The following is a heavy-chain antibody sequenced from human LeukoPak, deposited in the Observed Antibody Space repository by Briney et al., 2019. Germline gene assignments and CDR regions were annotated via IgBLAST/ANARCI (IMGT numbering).Heavy chain of an antibody. CDR1: GSTFSDHY. V-gene: IGHV3-72*01. Sequence: GGSLRLSCVVSGSTFSDHYMDWVRQAPGKGLEWVARIRNRARGYTTDYAASAKGRFTISRDDSEGSLYLHMNSLQTEDTAVYYCATDTKGSSAYHYFDYWGQGAPVTVPS. D-gene: IGHD3-22*01. J-gene: IGHJ4*02. CDR3: ATDTKGSSAYHYFDY. CDR2: IRNRARGYTT.